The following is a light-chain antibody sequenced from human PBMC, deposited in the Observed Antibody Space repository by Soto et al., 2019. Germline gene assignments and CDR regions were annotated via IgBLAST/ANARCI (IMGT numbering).Light chain of an antibody. CDR3: QHYNSYSEA. V-gene: IGKV1-5*03. CDR1: QPISSW. Sequence: DIPLTQSPSTLSGSVGYRGTSTCRASQPISSWLAWYEQRPGKAPKLLIYTASTLKSGVPSRFSGSGSGTEFTLAISSLQPDDFATYYCQHYNSYSEAFGHGTKVDI. CDR2: TAS. J-gene: IGKJ1*01.